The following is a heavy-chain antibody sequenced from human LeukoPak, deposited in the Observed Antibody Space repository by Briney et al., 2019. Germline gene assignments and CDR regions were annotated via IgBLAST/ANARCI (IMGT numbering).Heavy chain of an antibody. J-gene: IGHJ4*02. V-gene: IGHV3-48*03. D-gene: IGHD5-24*01. Sequence: GGSLRPSCAASGFTFSSYEMNWVRQAPGKGLEWVSYISSSGSTIYYADSVKGRFTISRDNAKNSLYLQMNSLRAEDTAVYYCARGGNGYNFDYWGQGTLVTVSS. CDR1: GFTFSSYE. CDR3: ARGGNGYNFDY. CDR2: ISSSGSTI.